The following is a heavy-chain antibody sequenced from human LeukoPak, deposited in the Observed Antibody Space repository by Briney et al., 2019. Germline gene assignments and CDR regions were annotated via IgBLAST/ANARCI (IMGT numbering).Heavy chain of an antibody. CDR1: GFTFSSYG. D-gene: IGHD6-13*01. V-gene: IGHV3-21*04. Sequence: PGGTLRLSCAASGFTFSSYGMSWVRQAPGKGLEWVSSISSSSSYIYYADSVKGRFTISRDNAKNSLYLQMNSLRAEDTAVYYCARVTGYMTEDFFDYWGQGTLVTVSS. CDR2: ISSSSSYI. CDR3: ARVTGYMTEDFFDY. J-gene: IGHJ4*02.